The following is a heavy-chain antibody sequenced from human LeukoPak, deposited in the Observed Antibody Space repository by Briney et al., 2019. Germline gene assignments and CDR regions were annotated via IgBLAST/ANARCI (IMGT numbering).Heavy chain of an antibody. CDR3: ASLSYYDILTGPPRYWYFDL. Sequence: PSETLSLTCTVSGGSISSYYWSWIRQPQGKGLEWIGYIYYSGSTNSNPSLKSRVTISVETSKNQFSLKRSSVTAADAAVYYCASLSYYDILTGPPRYWYFDLWGRGTLVTVSS. J-gene: IGHJ2*01. CDR2: IYYSGST. V-gene: IGHV4-59*01. CDR1: GGSISSYY. D-gene: IGHD3-9*01.